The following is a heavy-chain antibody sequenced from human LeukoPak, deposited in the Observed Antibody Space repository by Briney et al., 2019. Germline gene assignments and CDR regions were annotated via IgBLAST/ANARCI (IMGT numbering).Heavy chain of an antibody. D-gene: IGHD3-3*01. J-gene: IGHJ4*02. Sequence: PSETLSLTCTVSGGSISRGSYYWSWIRQPAGKGLEWIGRIYTSGSTNYNPSLKSRVTISVDTSKNQFSLKLSSVTAADTAVYYCARELGEDYDFWSGYYTLDYWGQGTLVTVSS. CDR2: IYTSGST. CDR1: GGSISRGSYY. V-gene: IGHV4-61*02. CDR3: ARELGEDYDFWSGYYTLDY.